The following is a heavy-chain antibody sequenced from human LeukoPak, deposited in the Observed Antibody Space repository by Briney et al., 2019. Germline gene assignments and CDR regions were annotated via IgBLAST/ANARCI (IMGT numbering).Heavy chain of an antibody. CDR1: GFGFSSYS. CDR3: ARDPIGGLYYYYMDV. CDR2: ISSSRSYI. J-gene: IGHJ6*03. D-gene: IGHD4-23*01. V-gene: IGHV3-21*01. Sequence: GGSLRLSCAASGFGFSSYSMNWVRQAPGKGLEWVSCISSSRSYIYYADSVKGRFTISRDNAKNSLYLQMNSLRAEDTAVYFCARDPIGGLYYYYMDVWGKGITVTASS.